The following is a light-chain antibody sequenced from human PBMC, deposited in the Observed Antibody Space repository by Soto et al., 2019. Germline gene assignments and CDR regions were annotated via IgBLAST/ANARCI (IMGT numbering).Light chain of an antibody. Sequence: QSAKTQSRSVSWSPGQAVTIACTGTSGDVGGYNFVSWYQHHPGKAPKLIIYDVYKRPSGVPDRFSASKSGNTASLTISGLQAEDEADHYCCSYAGTSSYVFGPGTKVTVL. J-gene: IGLJ1*01. CDR1: SGDVGGYNF. V-gene: IGLV2-11*01. CDR2: DVY. CDR3: CSYAGTSSYV.